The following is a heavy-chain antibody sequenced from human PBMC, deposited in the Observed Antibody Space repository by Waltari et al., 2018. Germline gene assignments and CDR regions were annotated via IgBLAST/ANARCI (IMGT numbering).Heavy chain of an antibody. CDR3: ARVIFGVGYYYYGMDV. J-gene: IGHJ6*02. CDR2: IYYSGST. Sequence: QVQLQESGPGLVKPSETLSLTCTVSGGSISSYYWSWIRQPPGKGLEWIGYIYYSGSTNYNPSLKSRVTISVDTSKNQFSLKLSSVTAADTAVYYCARVIFGVGYYYYGMDVWGQGTTVTVSS. V-gene: IGHV4-59*01. D-gene: IGHD3-3*01. CDR1: GGSISSYY.